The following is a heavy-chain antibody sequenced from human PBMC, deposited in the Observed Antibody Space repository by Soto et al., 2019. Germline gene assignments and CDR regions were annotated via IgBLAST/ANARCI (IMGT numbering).Heavy chain of an antibody. CDR1: GYSFTSYW. D-gene: IGHD2-15*01. J-gene: IGHJ5*02. CDR3: ARHDSSDVVAAPVVNP. V-gene: IGHV5-51*01. Sequence: GESLKISCKGSGYSFTSYWIGWVRQMPGKGLEWMGIIYPGDSDTRYSPSFQGQVTISADKSNSTAYLQWSSLKASDTAMYYCARHDSSDVVAAPVVNPWGQGTLVTVSS. CDR2: IYPGDSDT.